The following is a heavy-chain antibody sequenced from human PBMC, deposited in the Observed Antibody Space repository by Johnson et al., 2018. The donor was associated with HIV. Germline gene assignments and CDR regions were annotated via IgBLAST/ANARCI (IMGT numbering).Heavy chain of an antibody. Sequence: DGSNKYYADSVKGRFTISRDNSKNTLYLQMNSLRAEDTAVYYCAKDPVGATWAFDIWGQGTMVTVSS. J-gene: IGHJ3*02. D-gene: IGHD1-26*01. CDR3: AKDPVGATWAFDI. CDR2: DGSNK. V-gene: IGHV3-30-3*02.